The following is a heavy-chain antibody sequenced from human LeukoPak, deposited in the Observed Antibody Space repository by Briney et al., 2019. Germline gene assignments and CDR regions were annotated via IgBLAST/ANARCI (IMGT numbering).Heavy chain of an antibody. Sequence: GGSLRLSCAASGFTFSSYGMHWVREAPGKGPEWVTFIRYGGSNKYYAESVKGRFTISRDNSKNTLYLQMNSLRAEDTAVYYCAKDSLRWEMLGYYFDYWGQGTLVTVSS. J-gene: IGHJ4*02. CDR3: AKDSLRWEMLGYYFDY. CDR2: IRYGGSNK. D-gene: IGHD2-15*01. V-gene: IGHV3-30*02. CDR1: GFTFSSYG.